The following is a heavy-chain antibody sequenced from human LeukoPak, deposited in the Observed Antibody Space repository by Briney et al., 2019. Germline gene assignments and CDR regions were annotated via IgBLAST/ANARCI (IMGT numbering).Heavy chain of an antibody. D-gene: IGHD5-12*01. Sequence: SETLSLTCTVSGGSISSYYWSWIRQPPGKGLEWIGYIYYSGSTYYNPSLKSRVSILVDTSKNQFSLRLSFVTAADAAVYYCARGSPYIYSGYDRPFDSWGQGTLVTVSS. CDR2: IYYSGST. J-gene: IGHJ4*02. V-gene: IGHV4-59*08. CDR1: GGSISSYY. CDR3: ARGSPYIYSGYDRPFDS.